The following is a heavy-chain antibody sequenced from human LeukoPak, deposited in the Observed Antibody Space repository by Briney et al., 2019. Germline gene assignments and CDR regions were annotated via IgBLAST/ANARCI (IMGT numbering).Heavy chain of an antibody. CDR2: IYSGGST. V-gene: IGHV3-53*01. D-gene: IGHD3-10*01. CDR3: ASSYGSGSYGRCYMDV. J-gene: IGHJ6*03. CDR1: GFTVSSNY. Sequence: GGSLRLSCAASGFTVSSNYMSWVRQAPGKGLEWVSVIYSGGSTYYADSVKGRFTISRDNSKNTLYLQMNSLRAEDTAVYYCASSYGSGSYGRCYMDVWGKGTTVTVSS.